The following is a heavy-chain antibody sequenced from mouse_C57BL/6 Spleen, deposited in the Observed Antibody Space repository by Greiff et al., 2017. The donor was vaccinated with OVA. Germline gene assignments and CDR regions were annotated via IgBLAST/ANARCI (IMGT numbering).Heavy chain of an antibody. J-gene: IGHJ1*03. V-gene: IGHV1-26*01. CDR2: INPNNGGT. D-gene: IGHD1-1*01. Sequence: VQLQQSGPELVKPGASVKISCKASGYTFTDYYMNWVKQSHGKSLEWIGDINPNNGGTSYNQKFKGKATLTVDKSSSTAYMELRSLTSEDSAVYYCARLALLRYVDVWGTGTTVTVSS. CDR1: GYTFTDYY. CDR3: ARLALLRYVDV.